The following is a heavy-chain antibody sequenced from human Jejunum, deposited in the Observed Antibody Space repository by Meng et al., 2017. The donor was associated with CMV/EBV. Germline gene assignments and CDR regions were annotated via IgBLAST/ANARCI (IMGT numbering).Heavy chain of an antibody. V-gene: IGHV3-30*02. CDR2: IRHDGSNE. Sequence: GGGVVQPGQSLRLSCAACGISFSSAGMHWVRQATGKGMEWVAFIRHDGSNEYYVESVRGRFTIYRDNSKNTVYLEMNSLRSEDTAVYYCAKDKGVRTFDYWGQGTLVTVSS. D-gene: IGHD1-1*01. CDR1: GISFSSAG. CDR3: AKDKGVRTFDY. J-gene: IGHJ4*02.